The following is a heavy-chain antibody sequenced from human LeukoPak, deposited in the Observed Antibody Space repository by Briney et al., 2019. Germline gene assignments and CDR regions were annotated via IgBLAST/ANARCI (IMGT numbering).Heavy chain of an antibody. V-gene: IGHV3-15*01. J-gene: IGHJ1*01. Sequence: GGSLRLSCVASGFTFSNAWMNWVRLAPGKGLEWVGRIKSKSDGGTTDYAAPVKGKFTISRGDSKNTLYPQMNSLKSEDTAVYYCTTGGGVYDYVSLHWGQGTLVTVSS. CDR2: IKSKSDGGTT. CDR3: TTGGGVYDYVSLH. CDR1: GFTFSNAW. D-gene: IGHD3-16*01.